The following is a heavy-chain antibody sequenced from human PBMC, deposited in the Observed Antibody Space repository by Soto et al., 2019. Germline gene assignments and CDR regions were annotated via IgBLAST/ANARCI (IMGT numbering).Heavy chain of an antibody. CDR1: GGTFSSYA. J-gene: IGHJ6*02. CDR3: ARVAGDNWNYRPNPSNYYYYGMDV. CDR2: IIPIFGTA. D-gene: IGHD1-7*01. V-gene: IGHV1-69*06. Sequence: GPSVKVSCKASGGTFSSYAISWVRQAPGQGLEWMGGIIPIFGTANYAQKFQGRVTITADKSTSTAYMELSSLRSEDTAVYYCARVAGDNWNYRPNPSNYYYYGMDVWGQGTTVTVSS.